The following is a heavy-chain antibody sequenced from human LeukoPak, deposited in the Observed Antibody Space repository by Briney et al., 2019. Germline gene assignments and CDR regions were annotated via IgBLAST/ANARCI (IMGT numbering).Heavy chain of an antibody. J-gene: IGHJ4*02. CDR1: GGSISSSSYY. V-gene: IGHV4-39*07. CDR3: ARDLTGITTAGFDY. D-gene: IGHD1-7*01. CDR2: IYYSGST. Sequence: SETLSLTCTVSGGSISSSSYYWGWIRQPPGKGLEWIGSIYYSGSTYYNPSLKSRVTISVDTSKNQFSLKLSSVTAADTAVYYCARDLTGITTAGFDYWGQGTLVTVSS.